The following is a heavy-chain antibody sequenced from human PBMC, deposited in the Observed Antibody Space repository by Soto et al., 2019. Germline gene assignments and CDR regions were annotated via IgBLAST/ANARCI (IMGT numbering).Heavy chain of an antibody. Sequence: QVQLVQSGAEVKKPGASVKVSCKASGYTFTGYYMHWVRQAPGQGLEWMGWINPNSGGTNYAQKFQGWVTMTRETSISKAYMELSKLRSDDTAVYYCARDLEKLAAAGTGGWFDPWGQGTLVTVSS. V-gene: IGHV1-2*04. CDR2: INPNSGGT. J-gene: IGHJ5*02. CDR3: ARDLEKLAAAGTGGWFDP. D-gene: IGHD6-13*01. CDR1: GYTFTGYY.